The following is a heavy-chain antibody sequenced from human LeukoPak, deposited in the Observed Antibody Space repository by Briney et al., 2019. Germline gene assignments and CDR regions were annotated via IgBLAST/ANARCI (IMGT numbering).Heavy chain of an antibody. V-gene: IGHV4-30-2*01. CDR3: AREGSEVDYGDFFDY. CDR2: IYHSGST. Sequence: PSQTLSLTCTVSGGSISSGGYYWSWIRQPAGKGLEWFGYIYHSGSTYYNPSLKSRVTISVDRSKNQFSLKLSSVTAADTAVYYCAREGSEVDYGDFFDYWGQGTLVTVSS. D-gene: IGHD4-17*01. J-gene: IGHJ4*02. CDR1: GGSISSGGYY.